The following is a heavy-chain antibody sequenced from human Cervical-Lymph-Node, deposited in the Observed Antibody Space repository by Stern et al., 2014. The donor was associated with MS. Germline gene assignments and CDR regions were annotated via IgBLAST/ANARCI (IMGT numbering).Heavy chain of an antibody. Sequence: VQLVESGAEVRKPGSSVKVSCKASGGALNTYAIHWVRLAPGPGLEWMGGFIPVFGTPVYAQKFKGRVTIAADESTSTDYMELSSLRSDDTAVYYCTRGASSAAWYRHAVDVWGQGTTVTVSS. CDR3: TRGASSAAWYRHAVDV. V-gene: IGHV1-69*01. D-gene: IGHD1-26*01. CDR2: FIPVFGTP. CDR1: GGALNTYA. J-gene: IGHJ6*02.